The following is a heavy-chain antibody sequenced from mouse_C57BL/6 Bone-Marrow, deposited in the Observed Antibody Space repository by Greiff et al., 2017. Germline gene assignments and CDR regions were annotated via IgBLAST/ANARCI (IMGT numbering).Heavy chain of an antibody. V-gene: IGHV5-4*01. CDR2: ISDGGSYT. J-gene: IGHJ2*01. CDR1: GFTFSSYA. CDR3: ARDPIQYYFDY. Sequence: EVKLVESGGGLVKPGGSLKLSCAASGFTFSSYAMSWVRQTPEKRLEWVATISDGGSYTYYPDNVKGRFTISRDKAKNNLYLQMSHLKSEDTAMYYCARDPIQYYFDYWGQGTTLTVSS.